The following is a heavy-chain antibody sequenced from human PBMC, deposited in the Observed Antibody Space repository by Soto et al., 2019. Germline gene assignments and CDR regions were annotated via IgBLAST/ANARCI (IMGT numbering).Heavy chain of an antibody. D-gene: IGHD3-16*01. CDR3: ASSADLGADYYYYGMDV. CDR1: GYSFTSYW. V-gene: IGHV5-51*01. Sequence: GESLKISCKGSGYSFTSYWIGWVRQMPGKGLEWMGIIYPGDSDTRYSPSFQGQVTISADKSISTAYLQWSSLKASDTAMYYCASSADLGADYYYYGMDVWGQGTTVTVSS. J-gene: IGHJ6*02. CDR2: IYPGDSDT.